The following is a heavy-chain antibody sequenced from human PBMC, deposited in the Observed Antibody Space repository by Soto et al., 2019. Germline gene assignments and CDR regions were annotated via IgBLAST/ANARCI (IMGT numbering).Heavy chain of an antibody. CDR2: IYSAGTT. CDR1: GFTVSSANY. J-gene: IGHJ4*02. D-gene: IGHD5-12*01. V-gene: IGHV3-53*01. CDR3: HGYGY. Sequence: EVQLVESGGGLIQPGGSLRLSCVVSGFTVSSANYMSWVRQAPGKGLEWVSVIYSAGTTYYADSVKGRFTISRDNSKNTLYLKMNSLRAEDTAVYYCHGYGYWGQGTLVTVSS.